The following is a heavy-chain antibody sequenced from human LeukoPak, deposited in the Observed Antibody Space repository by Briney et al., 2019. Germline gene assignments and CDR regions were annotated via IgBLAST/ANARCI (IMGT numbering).Heavy chain of an antibody. J-gene: IGHJ6*03. Sequence: SETLSLTCTVSGGSISSSSYYWGWIRQPPGKGLEWIGSIYYSGSTYYNPSLKSRVTISVDTSKNQFSLKLSSVTAADTAVYYCARGGGLAYYYYYMDVWGKGTTVTVSS. CDR1: GGSISSSSYY. CDR3: ARGGGLAYYYYYMDV. D-gene: IGHD3-16*01. V-gene: IGHV4-39*07. CDR2: IYYSGST.